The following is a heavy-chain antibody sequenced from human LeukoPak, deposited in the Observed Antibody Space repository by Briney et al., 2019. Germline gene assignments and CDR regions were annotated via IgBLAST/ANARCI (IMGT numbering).Heavy chain of an antibody. V-gene: IGHV3-66*01. CDR1: GFTVSSNY. J-gene: IGHJ6*02. CDR3: ARDGAWELDYYYYGMDV. D-gene: IGHD1-26*01. Sequence: GRSLRLSCAASGFTVSSNYMSWVRQAPGKGLEWVSVIYSGGSTYYADSVKGRFTISRDNSKNTLYLQMNSLRAEDTAVYYCARDGAWELDYYYYGMDVWGQGTTVTVSS. CDR2: IYSGGST.